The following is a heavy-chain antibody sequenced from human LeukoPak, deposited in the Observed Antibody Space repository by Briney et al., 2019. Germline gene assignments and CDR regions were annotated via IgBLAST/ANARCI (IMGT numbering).Heavy chain of an antibody. CDR3: ASGQSGGKDPNYPY. CDR1: GFTFSDYY. J-gene: IGHJ4*02. Sequence: GGSLRLSCAASGFTFSDYYMSWIPQAPGKGQECVSYISSSRSDTNFADSVTGRFTISRDNAKNSLFLQMNSLSAEDTAVYYCASGQSGGKDPNYPYWGQGTLVTVSS. V-gene: IGHV3-11*03. CDR2: ISSSRSDT. D-gene: IGHD4-23*01.